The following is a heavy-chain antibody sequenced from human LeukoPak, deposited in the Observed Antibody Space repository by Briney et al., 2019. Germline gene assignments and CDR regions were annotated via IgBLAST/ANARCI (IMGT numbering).Heavy chain of an antibody. Sequence: SETLSLTCTVSGDSISSGSYYWSWIRRPAGKGLEYIGRINTGGTTNYNPSLRSRVTISVDTSKNQFSLNLGSVSAADTAVYYCARTLLPAVKGAFDIWGQGTMVTVSS. CDR2: INTGGTT. J-gene: IGHJ3*02. CDR1: GDSISSGSYY. V-gene: IGHV4-61*02. CDR3: ARTLLPAVKGAFDI. D-gene: IGHD3-22*01.